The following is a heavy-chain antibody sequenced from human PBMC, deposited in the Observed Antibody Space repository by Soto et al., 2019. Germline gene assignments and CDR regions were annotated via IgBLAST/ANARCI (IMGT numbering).Heavy chain of an antibody. D-gene: IGHD6-13*01. Sequence: EVQLVESGGGLVQPGGSLRLSCAASGFTFSNYWLYWVRQAPGKGLVWVSRVNNDGTDTTHADSVKGRFTIPRYNAENTLYLQMNSLRAEDTAVYYCARGGLQHALDVWGQGSTVTVSS. CDR1: GFTFSNYW. CDR2: VNNDGTDT. V-gene: IGHV3-74*03. J-gene: IGHJ6*02. CDR3: ARGGLQHALDV.